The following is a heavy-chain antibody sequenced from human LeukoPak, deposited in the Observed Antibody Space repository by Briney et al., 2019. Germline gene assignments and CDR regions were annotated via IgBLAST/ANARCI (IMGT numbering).Heavy chain of an antibody. Sequence: SETLSLTCTVSGGSISSYYWSWIRQPPGKGLEWIGYMSYSGSTNYNPSLKSRVTISVDTSKNQFSLRLSSVTVADTAVYYCARDPRGVGAASYWGQGTLVIVSS. D-gene: IGHD1-26*01. CDR1: GGSISSYY. CDR3: ARDPRGVGAASY. CDR2: MSYSGST. V-gene: IGHV4-59*01. J-gene: IGHJ4*02.